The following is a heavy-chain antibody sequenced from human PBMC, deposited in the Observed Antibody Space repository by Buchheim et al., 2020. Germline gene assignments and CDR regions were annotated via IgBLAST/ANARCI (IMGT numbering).Heavy chain of an antibody. CDR1: GGSISSNYW. D-gene: IGHD2-21*01. V-gene: IGHV4-4*02. CDR2: TYHSGST. J-gene: IGHJ6*02. CDR3: ARIPYYYYYRLDV. Sequence: QVQLQESGPGLVKPSGTLSLTCDVSGGSISSNYWWSWVREPPGMGLEWIGETYHSGSTNYNTSLKSRVTISVDKSKNQFSLKLTSVTAADTAVYYCARIPYYYYYRLDVWGQGTT.